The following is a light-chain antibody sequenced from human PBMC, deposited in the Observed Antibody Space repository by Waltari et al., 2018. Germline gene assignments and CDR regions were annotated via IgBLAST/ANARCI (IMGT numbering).Light chain of an antibody. Sequence: QSVLTQPPSASGTPGQRVTISCSGSSSNIASQSVFWYQQLPGTAPKLLSYRNNQRPSGVPDRFSGSKSGTSASLAISGLRSEDEADYHCAVWDDSLSAWVFGGGTKLTVL. CDR2: RNN. V-gene: IGLV1-47*01. J-gene: IGLJ3*02. CDR1: SSNIASQS. CDR3: AVWDDSLSAWV.